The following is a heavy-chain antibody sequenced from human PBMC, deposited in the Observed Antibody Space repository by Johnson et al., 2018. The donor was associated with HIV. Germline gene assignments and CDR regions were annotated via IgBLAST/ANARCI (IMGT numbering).Heavy chain of an antibody. J-gene: IGHJ3*02. CDR3: TTAGSSGSAHAFDI. CDR2: ISYDGSNK. CDR1: GFTFSSYA. D-gene: IGHD3-22*01. Sequence: QMLLVESGGGVVQPGRSLRLSCAASGFTFSSYAMHWVRQAPGKGLEWVAVISYDGSNKYYADSVKGRFTISRDNAKNSLYLQMNSLRVEDTALYHCTTAGSSGSAHAFDIWGQGT. V-gene: IGHV3-30*04.